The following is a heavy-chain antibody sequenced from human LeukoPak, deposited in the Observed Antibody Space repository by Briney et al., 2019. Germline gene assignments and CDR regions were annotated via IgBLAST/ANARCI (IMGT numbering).Heavy chain of an antibody. J-gene: IGHJ3*02. Sequence: SVKVSCKASGGTFSSYAISWVRQAPGQGLERMGGIIPIFGTANYAQRFQGRVTITADESTSTAYMELSSLRSEDTAVYYCARGDIVVVMEEIVERAAFDIWGQGTMVTVSS. CDR3: ARGDIVVVMEEIVERAAFDI. CDR2: IIPIFGTA. V-gene: IGHV1-69*13. CDR1: GGTFSSYA. D-gene: IGHD3-22*01.